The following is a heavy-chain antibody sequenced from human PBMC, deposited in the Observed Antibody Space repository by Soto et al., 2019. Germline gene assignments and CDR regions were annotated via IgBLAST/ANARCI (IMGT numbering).Heavy chain of an antibody. CDR3: THTDPRTSLAMDY. CDR2: IYWDDDK. CDR1: GFSLYTGGVG. J-gene: IGHJ4*02. V-gene: IGHV2-5*02. Sequence: QITLKESGPTLVKPTQTLTLTCTFSGFSLYTGGVGVAWIRQPPGKALEWLALIYWDDDKRYSPSLKSRLTITKDTSKRQVVPTMTNMDPVDTATYYCTHTDPRTSLAMDYWGQGTLVTVSS.